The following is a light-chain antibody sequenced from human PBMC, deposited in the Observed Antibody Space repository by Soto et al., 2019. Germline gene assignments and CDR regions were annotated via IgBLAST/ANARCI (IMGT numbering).Light chain of an antibody. CDR3: CSYAGSSTSYV. Sequence: QSALTQPASVSGSPGQSITISCTGTSSDVGSYNPVSWYQQHPGKAPKLMIYEGTKRPSGVSDRFSGSRSGNTASLTISRLQAEDEADYYCCSYAGSSTSYVFGTGTKVTVL. CDR1: SSDVGSYNP. V-gene: IGLV2-23*01. CDR2: EGT. J-gene: IGLJ1*01.